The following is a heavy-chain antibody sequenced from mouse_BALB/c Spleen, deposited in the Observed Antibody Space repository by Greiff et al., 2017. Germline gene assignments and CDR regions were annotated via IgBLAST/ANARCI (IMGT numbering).Heavy chain of an antibody. J-gene: IGHJ4*01. CDR1: GYTFTDYA. V-gene: IGHV1-67*01. CDR3: ARDATGYAMDY. Sequence: QVHVKQSGPELVRPGVSVKISCKGSGYTFTDYAMHWVKQSHAKSLEWIGVISTYYGNTNYNQKFKGKATMTVDKSSSTAYMELARLTSEDSAVYYCARDATGYAMDYWGQGTSVTVSS. D-gene: IGHD1-1*01. CDR2: ISTYYGNT.